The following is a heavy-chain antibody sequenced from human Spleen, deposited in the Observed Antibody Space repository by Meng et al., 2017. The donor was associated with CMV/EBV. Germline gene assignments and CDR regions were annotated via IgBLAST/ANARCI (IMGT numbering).Heavy chain of an antibody. V-gene: IGHV3-9*01. D-gene: IGHD4/OR15-4a*01. CDR3: ARRRGVPSTSYYGMDV. J-gene: IGHJ6*02. CDR1: GFTFDDHG. CDR2: ISWNSGSI. Sequence: GGSLRLSCAASGFTFDDHGMNWVRQVPGRGLEWVSGISWNSGSIGYADSVKGRFTISRDNTKNSLYLQMNSLRTEDTAVYYCARRRGVPSTSYYGMDVWGQGTTVTVSS.